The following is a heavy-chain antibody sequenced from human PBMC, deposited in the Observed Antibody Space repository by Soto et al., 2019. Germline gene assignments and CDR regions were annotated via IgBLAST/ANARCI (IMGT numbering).Heavy chain of an antibody. J-gene: IGHJ6*02. CDR2: VYYSGST. CDR1: GGSVTLTSCY. CDR3: ASDYSGYSADPEYYGVEV. V-gene: IGHV4-39*01. Sequence: KPSETLSLTCSVSGGSVTLTSCYWGWIRQPPGKGLEWIGNVYYSGSTNYNPSLKSRVTISVDTSKNQFSLSLKSVTAADTAVYYCASDYSGYSADPEYYGVEVWGQGTTVTVSS. D-gene: IGHD3-22*01.